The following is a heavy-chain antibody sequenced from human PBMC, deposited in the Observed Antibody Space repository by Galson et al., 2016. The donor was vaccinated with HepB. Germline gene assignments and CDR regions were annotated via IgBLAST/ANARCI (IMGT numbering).Heavy chain of an antibody. D-gene: IGHD5-12*01. V-gene: IGHV4-39*01. CDR2: IYYGDKYDETP. CDR1: GVSFTNSNYY. Sequence: ETLSLTCGVSGVSFTNSNYYWGWIRQPPGKGLEWIGNIYYGDKYDETPYYHPSLTSRVTISVDTSKNQFSLKLRSVTAADTAVYFCARLPYLETTGYPNWIDPWGQGALVTVSS. CDR3: ARLPYLETTGYPNWIDP. J-gene: IGHJ5*02.